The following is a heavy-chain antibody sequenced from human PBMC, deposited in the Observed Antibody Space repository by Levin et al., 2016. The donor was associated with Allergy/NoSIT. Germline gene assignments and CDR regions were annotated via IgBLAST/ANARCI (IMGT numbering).Heavy chain of an antibody. CDR3: ARTLRILEWPTYYYYYMDV. Sequence: WVRQAPGQGLEWMGGIIPIFGTANYAQKFQGRVTITADESTSTAYMELSSLRSEDTAVYYCARTLRILEWPTYYYYYMDVWGKGTTVTVSS. CDR2: IIPIFGTA. V-gene: IGHV1-69*01. D-gene: IGHD3-3*01. J-gene: IGHJ6*03.